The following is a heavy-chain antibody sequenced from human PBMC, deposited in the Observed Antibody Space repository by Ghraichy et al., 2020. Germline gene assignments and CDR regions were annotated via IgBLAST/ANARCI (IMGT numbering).Heavy chain of an antibody. Sequence: ASVKVSCKASGYTFTSYYMHWVRQAPGQGLEWMGIINPSGGSTSYAQKFQGRVTMTRDTSTSTVYMELSSLRSEDTAVYYCARSDDILTGSIPGGYWGQGTLVTVSS. J-gene: IGHJ4*02. D-gene: IGHD3-9*01. V-gene: IGHV1-46*01. CDR2: INPSGGST. CDR1: GYTFTSYY. CDR3: ARSDDILTGSIPGGY.